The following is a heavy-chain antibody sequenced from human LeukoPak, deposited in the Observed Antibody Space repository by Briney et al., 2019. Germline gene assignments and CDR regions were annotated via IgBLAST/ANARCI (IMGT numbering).Heavy chain of an antibody. CDR1: GYTFTGYY. V-gene: IGHV1-2*02. D-gene: IGHD6-13*01. CDR3: AREGYSSSSRWFDP. Sequence: ASVKVSCKASGYTFTGYYMHWVRQAPGQGLEWMRWINPNSGGTNYAQKFQGRVTMTRDTSISTAYMELSRLRSDDTAVYYCAREGYSSSSRWFDPWGQGTLVTVSS. CDR2: INPNSGGT. J-gene: IGHJ5*02.